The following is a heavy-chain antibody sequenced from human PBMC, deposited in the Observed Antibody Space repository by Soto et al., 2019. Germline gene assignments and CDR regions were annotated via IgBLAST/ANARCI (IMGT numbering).Heavy chain of an antibody. CDR1: GFTFSSYA. CDR2: ISSNGGST. V-gene: IGHV3-64*01. Sequence: GGSLRLSCAASGFTFSSYAMHWVRQAPGKGLEYVSAISSNGGSTYYANSVKGRFTISRDNSKNTLYLQMGSLRAEDMAVYYCASEGIRDGYCSGGSCYAYAFDIWGQGTMVTVSS. CDR3: ASEGIRDGYCSGGSCYAYAFDI. J-gene: IGHJ3*02. D-gene: IGHD2-15*01.